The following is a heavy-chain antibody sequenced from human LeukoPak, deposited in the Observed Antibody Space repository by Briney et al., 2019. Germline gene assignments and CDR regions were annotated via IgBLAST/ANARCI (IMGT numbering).Heavy chain of an antibody. CDR1: GYTFTGYY. CDR3: ARGGWLGIAVAGTHHELDY. CDR2: IDPNSGGT. D-gene: IGHD6-19*01. J-gene: IGHJ4*02. Sequence: ASVKVSCKASGYTFTGYYMHWVRQAPGQGLEWMGWIDPNSGGTNYAQKFQGRVTMTRDTSISTAYMELSRLRSDDTAVYYCARGGWLGIAVAGTHHELDYWGQGTLVTVSS. V-gene: IGHV1-2*02.